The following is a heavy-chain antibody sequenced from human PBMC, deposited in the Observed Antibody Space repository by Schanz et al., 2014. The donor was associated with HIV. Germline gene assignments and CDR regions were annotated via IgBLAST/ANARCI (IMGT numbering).Heavy chain of an antibody. V-gene: IGHV3-30*03. D-gene: IGHD3-3*01. J-gene: IGHJ6*02. CDR3: ARDFGVTISTSGPPRNYYAMDV. CDR1: GFTFSSTG. CDR2: ISYDGSNK. Sequence: VQLVESGGGVVQPGRSLRLSCSASGFTFSSTGMHWVRQAPGKGLEWVAIISYDGSNKDYADSVKGRFTISRDISKSTLYLQMNSLRAEDTAMYYCARDFGVTISTSGPPRNYYAMDVWGQGTTVTVSS.